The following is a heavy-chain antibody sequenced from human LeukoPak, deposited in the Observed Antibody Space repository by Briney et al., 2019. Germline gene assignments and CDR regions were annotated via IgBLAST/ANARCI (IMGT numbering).Heavy chain of an antibody. CDR2: IYYSGST. Sequence: PSQTLSLTCTVSGGSISSGDFCWSWIRQPPGKGQEWIGYIYYSGSTYYNPSLKSRVTISVDTSKNQFSLKLSSVTAADTAVYYCARDLLYSSPGFDYWGQGTLVTVSS. D-gene: IGHD6-13*01. CDR3: ARDLLYSSPGFDY. J-gene: IGHJ4*02. V-gene: IGHV4-30-4*08. CDR1: GGSISSGDFC.